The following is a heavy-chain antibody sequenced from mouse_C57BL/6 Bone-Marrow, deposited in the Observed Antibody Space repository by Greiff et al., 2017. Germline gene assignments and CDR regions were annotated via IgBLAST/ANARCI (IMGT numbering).Heavy chain of an antibody. CDR1: GFTFSSYT. Sequence: EVKLMESGGGLVKPGGSLKLSCAASGFTFSSYTMSWVRQTPEKRLEWVATISGGGGNTYYPDSVKGRFTISRDNAKNTLYLQMSSLRSEDTALYYCARRGGAHWYFDVWGTGTTVTVSS. V-gene: IGHV5-9*01. CDR3: ARRGGAHWYFDV. CDR2: ISGGGGNT. J-gene: IGHJ1*03.